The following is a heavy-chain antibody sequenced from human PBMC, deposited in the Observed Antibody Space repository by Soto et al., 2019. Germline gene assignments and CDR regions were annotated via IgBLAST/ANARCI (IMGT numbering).Heavy chain of an antibody. D-gene: IGHD1-1*01. CDR1: GYAFTTYG. CDR3: ARGRYGDY. CDR2: ISAHNGNS. J-gene: IGHJ4*02. V-gene: IGHV1-18*01. Sequence: QVHLVQSGAEVKKPGASVKVSCKGSGYAFTTYGITWVRQAPGQGLEWMGWISAHNGNSNYAQTRQGRVTVTRDTSTSTPYMELRRLRSDDTAVSYCARGRYGDYWGQGALVTVSS.